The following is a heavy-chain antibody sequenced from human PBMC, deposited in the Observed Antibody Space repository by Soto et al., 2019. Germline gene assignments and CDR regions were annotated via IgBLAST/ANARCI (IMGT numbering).Heavy chain of an antibody. CDR3: ARDRDLDAFDI. V-gene: IGHV4-59*01. CDR1: GGSISSYY. D-gene: IGHD3-10*01. CDR2: IYYSGST. Sequence: QVQLQESCPGRVKPSETLSLTCTVSGGSISSYYWSWIRQPPGKGLEWIGYIYYSGSTNYNPSLKSRVTISVDTSKNQFSLKLSSVTAADTAVYYCARDRDLDAFDIWGQGTMVTVSS. J-gene: IGHJ3*02.